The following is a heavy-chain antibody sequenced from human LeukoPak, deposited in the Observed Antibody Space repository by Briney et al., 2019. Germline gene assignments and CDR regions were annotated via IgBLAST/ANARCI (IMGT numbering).Heavy chain of an antibody. CDR3: ASQLGAIRYYFDY. D-gene: IGHD7-27*01. V-gene: IGHV3-7*03. Sequence: GGSLRLSCAASGFTFSSYWMSWVRQAPGKGLEWVANIKQDGSEKYYVDSVKGRFTISRDNAKNSLYLQMNSLRAEDTAVYYCASQLGAIRYYFDYWGQGTLVTVSS. CDR1: GFTFSSYW. CDR2: IKQDGSEK. J-gene: IGHJ4*02.